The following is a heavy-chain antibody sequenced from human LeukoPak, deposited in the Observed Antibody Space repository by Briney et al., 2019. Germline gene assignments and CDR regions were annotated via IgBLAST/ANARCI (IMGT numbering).Heavy chain of an antibody. V-gene: IGHV1-24*01. CDR3: AALDDYDSSGYPPG. CDR2: FDPEDGET. J-gene: IGHJ4*02. Sequence: GASVKVSCKVSGYTLTKLSMHWVRQAPGKGLEWMGGFDPEDGETIYAQKFQGRVTMTEDTSTDTAYMELSSLRSEDTAVYYRAALDDYDSSGYPPGWGQGTLVTVSS. D-gene: IGHD3-22*01. CDR1: GYTLTKLS.